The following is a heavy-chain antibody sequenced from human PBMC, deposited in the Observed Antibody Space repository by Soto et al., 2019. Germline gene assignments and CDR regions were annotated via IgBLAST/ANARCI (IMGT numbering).Heavy chain of an antibody. CDR3: ARGRRAAADHIDF. J-gene: IGHJ4*02. V-gene: IGHV3-11*05. Sequence: QVQLVESGGGLVKPGGSLRLSCAVSGFTFSDYYMTWIRQAPGKGLEWVSYISSSTSHTNYADSVKGRFTISRDNAKNALFLQMNSLRAEDRAVYYCARGRRAAADHIDFWGQGTPVTVSS. D-gene: IGHD6-13*01. CDR2: ISSSTSHT. CDR1: GFTFSDYY.